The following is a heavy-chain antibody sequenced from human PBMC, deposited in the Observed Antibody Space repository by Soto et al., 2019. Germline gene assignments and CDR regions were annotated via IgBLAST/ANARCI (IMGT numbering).Heavy chain of an antibody. CDR2: IDPNSGDT. CDR3: ARASTYGESDY. CDR1: GYTFTNYF. D-gene: IGHD3-10*01. J-gene: IGHJ4*02. Sequence: ASVKVSCKASGYTFTNYFLHWVRQAPGQGLEWMGWIDPNSGDTNYPQKLQGRVTMTRDTSISPAYMELTRLRSDDTAVYLCARASTYGESDYWGQGTLVTVSS. V-gene: IGHV1-2*02.